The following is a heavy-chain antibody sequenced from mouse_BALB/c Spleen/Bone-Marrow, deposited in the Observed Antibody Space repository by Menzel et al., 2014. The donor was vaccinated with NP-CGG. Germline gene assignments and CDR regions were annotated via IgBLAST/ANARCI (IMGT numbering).Heavy chain of an antibody. Sequence: VQLQQSGAELVKPGSSVKLSCTASGFNIKETYLHWVKQRPEQGLQWIGRIDPANGNTKYDPKFQGKATITADTSSNTAYLQLSSLTSEDTAVYYCARRGYYAMDYWGQGTSVTVSS. CDR3: ARRGYYAMDY. V-gene: IGHV14-3*02. J-gene: IGHJ4*01. CDR1: GFNIKETY. CDR2: IDPANGNT.